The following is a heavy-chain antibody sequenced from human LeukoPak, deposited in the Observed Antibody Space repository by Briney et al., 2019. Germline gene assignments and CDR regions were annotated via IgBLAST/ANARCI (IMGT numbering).Heavy chain of an antibody. J-gene: IGHJ4*02. D-gene: IGHD5-18*01. CDR3: ARARGYNYGRLDY. Sequence: PSETLSLTCTVSDDSINTYYWNWIRQPPGKGLEWIGYIYYSANTNYNPSLKSRVTISVDTSKNQLSLKLRSVTAADTAVYYCARARGYNYGRLDYWGQGTLVTVSS. CDR1: DDSINTYY. CDR2: IYYSANT. V-gene: IGHV4-59*01.